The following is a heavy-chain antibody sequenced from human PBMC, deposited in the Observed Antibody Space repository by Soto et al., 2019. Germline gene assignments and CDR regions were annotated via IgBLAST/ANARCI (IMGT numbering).Heavy chain of an antibody. J-gene: IGHJ3*02. CDR3: ARVLRSHPDAFDI. CDR2: IYYSGST. V-gene: IGHV4-31*03. Sequence: TLSLTCTVSGGSISSGDYYWSWIRQHPGKGLEWIGYIYYSGSTYYNPSLKSRVTISVDTSKNQFSLKLSSVTAADTAVYYCARVLRSHPDAFDIWGQGTMVTVSS. D-gene: IGHD3-10*01. CDR1: GGSISSGDYY.